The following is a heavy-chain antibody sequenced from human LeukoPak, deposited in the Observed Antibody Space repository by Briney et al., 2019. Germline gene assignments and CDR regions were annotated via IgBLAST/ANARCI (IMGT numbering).Heavy chain of an antibody. J-gene: IGHJ4*02. CDR1: GFTFSIYW. Sequence: GGSLRLSCAASGFTFSIYWMSWVRQAPGEGLEWVSVISGSGGSTYYADSVKGRFTISRDNSKNTLYLQMNSLRAEDTAVYYCAKARGRDGYKDELDYWGQGTLVTVSS. CDR2: ISGSGGST. CDR3: AKARGRDGYKDELDY. D-gene: IGHD5-24*01. V-gene: IGHV3-23*01.